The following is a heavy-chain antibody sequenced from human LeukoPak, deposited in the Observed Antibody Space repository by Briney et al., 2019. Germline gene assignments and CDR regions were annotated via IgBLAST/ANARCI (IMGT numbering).Heavy chain of an antibody. CDR2: ISPRSDII. CDR3: VRDHDWAFDY. CDR1: GFTLRDFS. V-gene: IGHV3-48*01. D-gene: IGHD3-9*01. J-gene: IGHJ4*02. Sequence: GGSLRLSCTASGFTLRDFSMNWVRRAPGKGLELVSHISPRSDIISYADSVKGRFTISRDNAKNSLYLQMNSLRAEDMAVYYCVRDHDWAFDYWGQGTLVPVSS.